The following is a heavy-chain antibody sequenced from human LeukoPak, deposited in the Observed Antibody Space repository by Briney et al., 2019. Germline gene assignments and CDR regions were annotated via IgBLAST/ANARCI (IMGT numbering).Heavy chain of an antibody. CDR1: GYTFTSYA. Sequence: GSSVKVSCKASGYTFTSYAMNWVRQAPGQGLEWMGWINTNTGNPTYAQGFTGRFVFSLDTSFSTAYLQISSLKAEDTAVYYCAGVVGCGGDCYSGISDYWGQGTLVTVSS. CDR2: INTNTGNP. V-gene: IGHV7-4-1*02. D-gene: IGHD2-21*02. J-gene: IGHJ4*02. CDR3: AGVVGCGGDCYSGISDY.